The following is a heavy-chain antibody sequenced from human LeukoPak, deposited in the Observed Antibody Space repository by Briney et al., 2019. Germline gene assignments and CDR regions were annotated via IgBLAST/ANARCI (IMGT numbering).Heavy chain of an antibody. Sequence: PGGSLRLSCTTSGFTFGDYAMSWVRHAPGKGLEWVGFIRSKAYVGTTEYAASVKGRFTISRDDSKSIAYLQMNSLKIEDTAVYYCSRVWFYYGSSDYYFDYWGQGTLVTVSS. CDR1: GFTFGDYA. CDR3: SRVWFYYGSSDYYFDY. J-gene: IGHJ4*02. D-gene: IGHD3-22*01. CDR2: IRSKAYVGTT. V-gene: IGHV3-49*04.